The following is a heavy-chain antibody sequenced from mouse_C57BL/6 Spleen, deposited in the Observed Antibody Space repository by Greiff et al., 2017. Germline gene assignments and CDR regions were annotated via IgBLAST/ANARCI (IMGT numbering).Heavy chain of an antibody. Sequence: LVESGAELARPGASVKMSCKASGYTFTSYTMHWVKQRPGQGLEWIGYINPSSGYTKYNQKFKDKATLTADKSSSTAYMQLSSLTSEDSAVYYCARGVITTVVEEGFAYWGQGTLVTVSA. V-gene: IGHV1-4*01. D-gene: IGHD1-1*01. CDR1: GYTFTSYT. CDR2: INPSSGYT. CDR3: ARGVITTVVEEGFAY. J-gene: IGHJ3*01.